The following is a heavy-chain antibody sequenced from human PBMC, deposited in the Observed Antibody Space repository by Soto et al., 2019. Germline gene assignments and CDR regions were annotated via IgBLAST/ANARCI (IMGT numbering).Heavy chain of an antibody. CDR2: LRAYNGNT. V-gene: IGHV1-18*01. CDR3: ARDRGGIQLWTTYYYYGMDV. CDR1: GYTFTSYG. Sequence: QVQLVQSGAEVKKPGASVKVSCKASGYTFTSYGISWVRQAPGQGLEWMGWLRAYNGNTNYAQKLQGRVTMTTDTSTSTAYMERGSLRSDDTAVYYCARDRGGIQLWTTYYYYGMDVWGQGTTVTVSS. J-gene: IGHJ6*02. D-gene: IGHD5-18*01.